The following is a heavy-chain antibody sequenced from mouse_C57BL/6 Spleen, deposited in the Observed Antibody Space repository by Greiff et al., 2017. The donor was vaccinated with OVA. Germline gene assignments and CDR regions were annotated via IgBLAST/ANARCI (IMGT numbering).Heavy chain of an antibody. Sequence: VQLQQPGAELVRPGSSVKLSCKASGYTFTSYWMHWVKQRPIQGLEWIGNIDPSDSETHYNQKFKDKATLTVDKSSSTAYMQLSSLTSEDSAVYYCAGYGSSYWYFDVWGTGTTVTVSS. CDR3: AGYGSSYWYFDV. CDR2: IDPSDSET. J-gene: IGHJ1*03. D-gene: IGHD1-1*01. V-gene: IGHV1-52*01. CDR1: GYTFTSYW.